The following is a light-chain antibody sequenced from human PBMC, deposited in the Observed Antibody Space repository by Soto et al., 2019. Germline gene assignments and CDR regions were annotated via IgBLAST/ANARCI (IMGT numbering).Light chain of an antibody. CDR3: QEYNGNSGLT. CDR2: SAS. V-gene: IGKV1-5*03. J-gene: IGKJ4*01. Sequence: DIQMTQSPSTLSASVGERVTITCRASQNICSWLAWYQQKPGKAPELLIYSASGLESGVPSRFSGSGSGTEFTLTISSLQPDDFATYYCQEYNGNSGLTFGGGTKVEIK. CDR1: QNICSW.